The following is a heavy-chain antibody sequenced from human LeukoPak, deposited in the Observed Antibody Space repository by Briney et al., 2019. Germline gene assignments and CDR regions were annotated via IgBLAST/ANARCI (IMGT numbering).Heavy chain of an antibody. CDR2: IIPILGIA. CDR1: GGTFSSYT. J-gene: IGHJ4*02. D-gene: IGHD5-24*01. CDR3: ARDSRDGYNSAY. V-gene: IGHV1-69*04. Sequence: SVKVSCKASGGTFSSYTISWVRQAPGQGLEWMGRIIPILGIANYAQKFQGRVTITADKSTSTAYMELSSLRSEDAAVYYCARDSRDGYNSAYWGQGTLVTVSS.